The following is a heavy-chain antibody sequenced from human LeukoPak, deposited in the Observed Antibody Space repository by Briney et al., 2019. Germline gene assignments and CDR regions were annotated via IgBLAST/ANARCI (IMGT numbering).Heavy chain of an antibody. CDR3: ARVRSIMGGGYNFFDP. Sequence: GASAKVSCKASGYTFTDYYIHWVRQAPGQGLEWVGGMTPRIGTGNTAETFQGRVAITADESTSTVYMELSSLTSDDTALYYCARVRSIMGGGYNFFDPWGQGTLVTVSS. CDR1: GYTFTDYY. J-gene: IGHJ5*02. D-gene: IGHD3-16*01. CDR2: MTPRIGTG. V-gene: IGHV1-69*13.